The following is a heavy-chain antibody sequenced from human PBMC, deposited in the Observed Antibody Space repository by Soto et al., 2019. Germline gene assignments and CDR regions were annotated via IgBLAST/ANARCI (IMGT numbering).Heavy chain of an antibody. CDR1: GFTFSSYG. CDR3: ARDTARDKVRIYYGMDV. D-gene: IGHD3-10*01. CDR2: IWYDGSNK. Sequence: QVQLVESGGGVVQPGRSLRLSCAASGFTFSSYGMHWVRQAPGKGLEWVAVIWYDGSNKYYADSVKGRFTISRDNSKNTLYLQMNSLRAEDTAVYYCARDTARDKVRIYYGMDVWGQGTMVTVSS. J-gene: IGHJ6*02. V-gene: IGHV3-33*01.